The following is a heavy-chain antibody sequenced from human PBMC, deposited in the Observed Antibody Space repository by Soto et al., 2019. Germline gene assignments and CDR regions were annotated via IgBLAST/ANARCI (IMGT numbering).Heavy chain of an antibody. CDR3: ARDPEPWAPIGRNWFDP. V-gene: IGHV1-2*04. J-gene: IGHJ5*02. D-gene: IGHD1-26*01. CDR2: INPNSGGT. Sequence: ASVKVSCKASGYTFTGYYMHWVRQAPGQGLEWMGWINPNSGGTNYAQKFQGWVTMTRDTSISTAYMELSRLRSDDTAVYYCARDPEPWAPIGRNWFDPWGQGTLVTVSS. CDR1: GYTFTGYY.